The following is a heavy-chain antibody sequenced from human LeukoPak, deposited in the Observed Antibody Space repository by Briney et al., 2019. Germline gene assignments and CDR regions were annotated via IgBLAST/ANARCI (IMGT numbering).Heavy chain of an antibody. CDR2: IRTKAYGGTT. V-gene: IGHV3-49*04. CDR3: TRGGIDYYDSSGYYPLDY. D-gene: IGHD3-22*01. Sequence: GGSLRLSCTASGFTFGDYAMSWVRQAPGKELEWVGFIRTKAYGGTTDYAATVRGRFTISRDDSKSIAYLQMNSLKTEDTAVYYCTRGGIDYYDSSGYYPLDYWGQGTLVTVSS. CDR1: GFTFGDYA. J-gene: IGHJ4*02.